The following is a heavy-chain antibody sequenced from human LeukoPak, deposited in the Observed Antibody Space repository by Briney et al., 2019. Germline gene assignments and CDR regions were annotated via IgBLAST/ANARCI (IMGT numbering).Heavy chain of an antibody. CDR1: GGSISSYY. Sequence: PSETLSLTCTVSGGSISSYYWSWIRQPPGKGLEWIGYIYYSGSTNYNPSLKSRVTISVDTSKNQFSLKLSSVTAADTAVYYCARSIIAVAGNDAFDIWGQGTMVTVSS. CDR3: ARSIIAVAGNDAFDI. CDR2: IYYSGST. V-gene: IGHV4-59*01. D-gene: IGHD6-19*01. J-gene: IGHJ3*02.